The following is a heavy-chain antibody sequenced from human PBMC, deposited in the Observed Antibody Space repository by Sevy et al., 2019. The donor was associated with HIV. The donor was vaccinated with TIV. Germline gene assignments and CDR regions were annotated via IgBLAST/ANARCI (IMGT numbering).Heavy chain of an antibody. V-gene: IGHV3-21*01. CDR1: GFTFSSYS. D-gene: IGHD3-10*01. CDR2: ISSSSSYI. CDR3: AKDVLLWFGELDDGVDY. Sequence: GGSLRLSCAASGFTFSSYSMNWVRQAPGKGLEWVSSISSSSSYIYYADSVKGRFTISRDNSKNTLYLQMNSLRAEDTAVYYCAKDVLLWFGELDDGVDYWGQGTLVTVSS. J-gene: IGHJ4*02.